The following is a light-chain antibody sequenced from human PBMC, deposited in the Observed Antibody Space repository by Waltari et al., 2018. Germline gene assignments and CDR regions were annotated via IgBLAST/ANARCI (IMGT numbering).Light chain of an antibody. Sequence: DIQMTQSPSSLSASVGDRVTITCRASQSISSYLNWYQQKPGKAPKLLIYAASSLQSGVPSRFSGSGSGTDFTLTISSLEPEDFAVYYCQQRSNWWTFGQGTKVEIK. CDR1: QSISSY. J-gene: IGKJ1*01. V-gene: IGKV1-39*01. CDR2: AAS. CDR3: QQRSNWWT.